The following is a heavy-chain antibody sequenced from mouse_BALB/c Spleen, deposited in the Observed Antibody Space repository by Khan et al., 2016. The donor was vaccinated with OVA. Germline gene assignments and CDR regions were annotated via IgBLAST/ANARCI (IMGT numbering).Heavy chain of an antibody. V-gene: IGHV1-26*01. CDR2: VNPNTDNI. CDR3: ARGCDFFAS. J-gene: IGHJ3*01. CDR1: GYSFTLYY. Sequence: VQLQQSGPDLVKPGASVKLSCKASGYSFTLYYMSWVKQSHGKSLEWIGRVNPNTDNINYNQEFKGKAILTVDKSSNTAYMELRSLTSEDSAVYFCARGCDFFASWGQGTLVTVSA.